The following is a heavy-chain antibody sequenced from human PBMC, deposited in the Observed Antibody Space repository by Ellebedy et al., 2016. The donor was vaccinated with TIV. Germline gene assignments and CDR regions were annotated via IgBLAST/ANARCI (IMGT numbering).Heavy chain of an antibody. CDR1: GFTFNNYA. V-gene: IGHV3-23*01. CDR2: ISGSSGST. Sequence: GESLKISCAASGFTFNNYAMTWVRQAPGKGLEWVSAISGSSGSTYYADSVKGRFTISRDSSKNSLYLQMNSLRDEDTAVYYCARDPGSGWYFDYWGQGTLVTVSS. CDR3: ARDPGSGWYFDY. D-gene: IGHD6-19*01. J-gene: IGHJ4*02.